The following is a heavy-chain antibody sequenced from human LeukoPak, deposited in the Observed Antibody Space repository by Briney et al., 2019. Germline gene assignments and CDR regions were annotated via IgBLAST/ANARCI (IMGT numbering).Heavy chain of an antibody. J-gene: IGHJ4*02. CDR2: ISVSGGSA. D-gene: IGHD4-17*01. CDR3: AKDCNAVTRSYFDY. Sequence: GGSLRLSCAASGFTFSTYAMSWVRQAPGKGLEWVSVISVSGGSAYYADSVKGRFTISRDSSQNMLSLQMNNLSAEDTAVYYCAKDCNAVTRSYFDYWGQGTLVTVSS. CDR1: GFTFSTYA. V-gene: IGHV3-23*01.